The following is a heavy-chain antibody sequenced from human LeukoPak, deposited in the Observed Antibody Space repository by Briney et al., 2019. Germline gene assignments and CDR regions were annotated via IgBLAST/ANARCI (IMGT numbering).Heavy chain of an antibody. CDR2: IYYSGST. J-gene: IGHJ4*02. D-gene: IGHD6-6*01. CDR3: ARDHGAEYSSSSGFDY. Sequence: ETLSLTCTVSGGSISSSSYYWGWIRQPPGKGLEWIGSIYYSGSTYYNPSLKSRVTISVDTSKNQFSLKLSSVTAADTAVYYCARDHGAEYSSSSGFDYWGQGTLVTVSS. V-gene: IGHV4-39*07. CDR1: GGSISSSSYY.